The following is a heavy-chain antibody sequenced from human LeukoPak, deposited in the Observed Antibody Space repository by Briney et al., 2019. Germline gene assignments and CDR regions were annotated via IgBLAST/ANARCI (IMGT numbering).Heavy chain of an antibody. J-gene: IGHJ3*02. CDR3: AREQFSAAPQDAFDI. Sequence: GASVKVSCKASGGTFSSYAISWVRQAPGQGLEWMGGIIPIFGTANYAQRFQGRVTITADESTSTAYVELSSLRSEDTAVYYCAREQFSAAPQDAFDIWGQGTMVTVSS. CDR1: GGTFSSYA. D-gene: IGHD2-15*01. CDR2: IIPIFGTA. V-gene: IGHV1-69*01.